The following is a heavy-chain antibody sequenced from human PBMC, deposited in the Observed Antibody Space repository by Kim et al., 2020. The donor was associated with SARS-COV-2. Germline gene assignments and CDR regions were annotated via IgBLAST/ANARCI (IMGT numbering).Heavy chain of an antibody. V-gene: IGHV4-59*01. D-gene: IGHD3-16*01. Sequence: SETLSLTCTVSGGSISRYYWSWIRQPPGKGLEWIGYIYYSGSTNYNPSLKSRVTISVDTSKNQFSLKLSSVTAADTAVYYCARSPLWYYYYGMDVWGQGTTVTVSS. CDR1: GGSISRYY. J-gene: IGHJ6*02. CDR2: IYYSGST. CDR3: ARSPLWYYYYGMDV.